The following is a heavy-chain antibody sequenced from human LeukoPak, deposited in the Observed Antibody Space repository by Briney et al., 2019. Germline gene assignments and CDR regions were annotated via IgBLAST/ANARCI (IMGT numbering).Heavy chain of an antibody. V-gene: IGHV3-30*04. CDR1: GFTFSTFS. CDR2: ILYDGSTQ. Sequence: GRSLRLSCAASGFTFSTFSMQWVRQAPGKGLEGVAVILYDGSTQYYADSVRGRFTASRDNSKDTLYLQMYSLRVEDTAVYYCARVDCRSTSCSPFDYWGQGTLVTVSS. J-gene: IGHJ4*02. D-gene: IGHD2-2*01. CDR3: ARVDCRSTSCSPFDY.